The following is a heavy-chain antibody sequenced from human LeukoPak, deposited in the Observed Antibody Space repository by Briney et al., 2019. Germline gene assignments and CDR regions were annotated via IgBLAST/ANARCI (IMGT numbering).Heavy chain of an antibody. V-gene: IGHV3-9*01. D-gene: IGHD6-13*01. CDR3: AKGIAAAASDAFDF. CDR1: GFTFDDYA. J-gene: IGHJ3*01. CDR2: ISWKSGSI. Sequence: GGSLRLSCAASGFTFDDYAMHWVRQAPGKGLEWVSGISWKSGSIGYADSVKGRFTISRDNAKNSLYLQMNSLRAEDTALYYCAKGIAAAASDAFDFWGQGTMVTVSS.